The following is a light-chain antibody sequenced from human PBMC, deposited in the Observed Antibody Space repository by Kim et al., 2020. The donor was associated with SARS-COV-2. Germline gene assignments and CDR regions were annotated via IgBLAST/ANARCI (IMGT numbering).Light chain of an antibody. Sequence: SPGDTATRYCRASTCVRGNDFAWDQQKPRQAPRSAIYGSASRATGIPDRFSGSGSGTDFNLTITRLEPEDFAVYYCEQYSSSPATFGQGTKVDIK. CDR1: TCVRGND. CDR3: EQYSSSPAT. V-gene: IGKV3-20*01. CDR2: GSA. J-gene: IGKJ1*01.